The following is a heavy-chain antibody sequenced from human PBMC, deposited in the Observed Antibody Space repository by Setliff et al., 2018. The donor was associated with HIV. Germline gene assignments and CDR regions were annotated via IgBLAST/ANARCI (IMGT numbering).Heavy chain of an antibody. Sequence: GGSLRLSCAASGFTFSRYPMSWVRQAPGKGLEWVSSLSEGGYDTYYADSVKGRFTISRDNSKNTLYLQMNSLRAEDTAVYFCAKGAVPAAIGELSSHWGQGTLVTVSS. CDR3: AKGAVPAAIGELSSH. V-gene: IGHV3-23*01. J-gene: IGHJ4*02. D-gene: IGHD2-2*01. CDR2: LSEGGYDT. CDR1: GFTFSRYP.